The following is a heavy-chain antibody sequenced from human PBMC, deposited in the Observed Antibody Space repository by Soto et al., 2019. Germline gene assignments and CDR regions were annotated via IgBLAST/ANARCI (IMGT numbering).Heavy chain of an antibody. J-gene: IGHJ4*02. V-gene: IGHV3-30*03. Sequence: GGSLRLSCAASGFTFSSYGMHWVRQAPGKGLEWVAVISYDGSNKYYADSVKGRFTISRDNSKNTLYLQMNSLRAEDTAVYYCATEGYSYGDFDYWGQGTLVTVSS. D-gene: IGHD5-18*01. CDR1: GFTFSSYG. CDR3: ATEGYSYGDFDY. CDR2: ISYDGSNK.